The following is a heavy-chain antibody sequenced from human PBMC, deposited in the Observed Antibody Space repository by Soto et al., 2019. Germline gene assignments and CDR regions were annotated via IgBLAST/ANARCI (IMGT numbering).Heavy chain of an antibody. CDR3: AKDLDTARYYFDY. CDR1: GFTFSSYG. Sequence: QLGGSLRLSCAASGFTFSSYGMHWVRQAPGKGLEWVAVISYDGSNKYYADSVKGRFTISRDNSKNTLYLQMNSLRAEDTAVYYCAKDLDTARYYFDYWGQGTLVTVSS. CDR2: ISYDGSNK. D-gene: IGHD5-18*01. V-gene: IGHV3-30*18. J-gene: IGHJ4*02.